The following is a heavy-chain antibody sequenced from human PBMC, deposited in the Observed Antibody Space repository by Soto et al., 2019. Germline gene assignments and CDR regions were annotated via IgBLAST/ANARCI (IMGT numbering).Heavy chain of an antibody. D-gene: IGHD4-4*01. Sequence: GGSLRLSCAASGFTFSSHWMSWVRQAPGKGLEWVANIKQDGSETFYVDSVKGRFTISRDNARNSLYLQMNSLRAEDTAVYYYAREAVGYSKTVYYFYYYMDVWGKGSTVTVSS. J-gene: IGHJ6*03. CDR1: GFTFSSHW. V-gene: IGHV3-7*01. CDR3: AREAVGYSKTVYYFYYYMDV. CDR2: IKQDGSET.